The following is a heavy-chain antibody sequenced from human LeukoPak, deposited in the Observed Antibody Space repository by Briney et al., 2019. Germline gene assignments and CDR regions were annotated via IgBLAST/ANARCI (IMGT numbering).Heavy chain of an antibody. Sequence: GASVKVSCKASGYTFTGYYMHWVRQAPGQGLEWMGWISPNSGGTNYAQKFQGRVTMTRDTSISTAYMELSRLRSDDTAVYYCARGLIIAAAGFDPWGQGTLVTVSS. J-gene: IGHJ5*02. D-gene: IGHD6-13*01. CDR1: GYTFTGYY. CDR3: ARGLIIAAAGFDP. CDR2: ISPNSGGT. V-gene: IGHV1-2*02.